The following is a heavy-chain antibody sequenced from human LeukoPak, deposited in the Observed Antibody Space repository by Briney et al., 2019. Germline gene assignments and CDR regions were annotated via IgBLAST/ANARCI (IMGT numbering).Heavy chain of an antibody. CDR2: ITAYNDNT. D-gene: IGHD6-13*01. CDR1: GYTFTSYG. J-gene: IGHJ6*03. CDR3: ARSPTPSSSWFHYYYYYYMDV. Sequence: ASVKVSCKASGYTFTSYGISWVRHAPGQGVEWMEWITAYNDNTYYAQKLQGRVTMTTDTSTSTAYMELRSLRSDDTAVYYCARSPTPSSSWFHYYYYYYMDVWGKGTTVTISS. V-gene: IGHV1-18*01.